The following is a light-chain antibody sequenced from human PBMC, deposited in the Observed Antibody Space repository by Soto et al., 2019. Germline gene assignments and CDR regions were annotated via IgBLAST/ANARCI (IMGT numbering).Light chain of an antibody. Sequence: EIVMTQSPATLSVPPGERATLSCGASQSVSSNLAWYQQKPGQAPRLLIYGASTRATGIPTRFSGRGSGTEFTLTISRLQSDDFALYYCQQYHDWPPWTFGQGTKVEVK. J-gene: IGKJ1*01. CDR2: GAS. CDR1: QSVSSN. CDR3: QQYHDWPPWT. V-gene: IGKV3-15*01.